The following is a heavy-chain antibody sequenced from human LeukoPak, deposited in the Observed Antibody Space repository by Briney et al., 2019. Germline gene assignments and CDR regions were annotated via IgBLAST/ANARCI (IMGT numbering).Heavy chain of an antibody. CDR3: ARVNYGALRY. CDR2: MYSSGST. J-gene: IGHJ4*02. CDR1: GGSISSHY. V-gene: IGHV4-4*07. D-gene: IGHD4-17*01. Sequence: PSQTLSLTCTVSGGSISSHYWSWIRQPAGKGLEWIGRMYSSGSTSYNPSLKSRVTMSVDTSKNQFPLELNSVTAADTAVYYCARVNYGALRYWGQGTLVTVSS.